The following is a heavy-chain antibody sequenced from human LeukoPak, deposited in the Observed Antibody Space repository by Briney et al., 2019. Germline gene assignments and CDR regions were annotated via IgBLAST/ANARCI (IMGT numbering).Heavy chain of an antibody. V-gene: IGHV3-74*01. D-gene: IGHD3-16*01. CDR2: INSDGSTT. CDR3: TRGGVDH. Sequence: GGSLRLSCAASGFTFSSYSMNWVRRAPGKGLVWVSRINSDGSTTTYADSVKGRFTISRDNAKNTLYLQMNGLRAEDTAVYYCTRGGVDHWGQGTLVTVSS. CDR1: GFTFSSYS. J-gene: IGHJ4*02.